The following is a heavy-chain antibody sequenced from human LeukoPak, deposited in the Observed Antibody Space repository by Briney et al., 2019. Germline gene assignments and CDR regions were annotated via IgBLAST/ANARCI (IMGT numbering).Heavy chain of an antibody. CDR3: ARHYYYDSSGYSLGY. CDR1: GYTFTGYY. J-gene: IGHJ4*02. V-gene: IGHV1-2*02. CDR2: INPNSGGT. D-gene: IGHD3-22*01. Sequence: EASVKVSCKASGYTFTGYYMHWVRQAPGQGLEWTGWINPNSGGTNYAQKFQGRVTMTRDTSISTAYMELSSLKASDTAMYYCARHYYYDSSGYSLGYWGQGTLVTVSS.